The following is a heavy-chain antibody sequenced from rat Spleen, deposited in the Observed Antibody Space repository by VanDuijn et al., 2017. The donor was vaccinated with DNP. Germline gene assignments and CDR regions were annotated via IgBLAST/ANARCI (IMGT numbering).Heavy chain of an antibody. CDR2: ISPSGGNF. CDR1: GFTFSNYD. V-gene: IGHV5S11*01. J-gene: IGHJ2*01. D-gene: IGHD5-1*01. Sequence: EVQLVESGGGLVQPGRSLKISCAVSGFTFSNYDMAWVRQAPTKGLEWVASISPSGGNFYYRDSVKGRFTVSRDDAKSTLYLQMDSLRSEETATYYCARQKNWGYFDYWGQGVMVTVSS. CDR3: ARQKNWGYFDY.